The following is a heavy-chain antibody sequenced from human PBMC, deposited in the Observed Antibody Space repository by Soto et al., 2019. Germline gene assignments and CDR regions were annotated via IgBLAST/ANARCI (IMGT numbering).Heavy chain of an antibody. CDR1: GLTFSSYW. CDR2: INSDGST. V-gene: IGHV3-74*01. J-gene: IGHJ5*02. D-gene: IGHD3-3*01. CDR3: ARESWSGYYLGWLDP. Sequence: PGGSLRLSCAASGLTFSSYWMHWVRQVPGKGLVWVSRINSDGSTSYADSVKGRFTISRDNAKNTLYLQMNSLRADDTAVYYCARESWSGYYLGWLDPWGQGTLVTVSS.